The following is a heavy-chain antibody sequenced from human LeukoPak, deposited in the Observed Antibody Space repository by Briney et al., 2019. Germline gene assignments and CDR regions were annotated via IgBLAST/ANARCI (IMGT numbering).Heavy chain of an antibody. D-gene: IGHD6-19*01. V-gene: IGHV3-43*01. CDR2: ISWDGGST. CDR3: AKDIGIAVAGSAFDI. CDR1: GFTFDDYT. J-gene: IGHJ3*02. Sequence: PGGSLRLSCAASGFTFDDYTMHWVRQAPGKGLEWVCLISWDGGSTYYADSVKGGFTISRDNSKNSLYLQMNSLRTEDTALYYCAKDIGIAVAGSAFDIWGQGTMVTVSS.